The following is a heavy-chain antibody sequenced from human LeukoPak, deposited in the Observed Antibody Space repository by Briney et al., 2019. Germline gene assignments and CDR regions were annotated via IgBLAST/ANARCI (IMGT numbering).Heavy chain of an antibody. CDR3: ARVGSRGFDP. V-gene: IGHV4-4*07. CDR2: IYTSGST. Sequence: SETLSLTCTVSGFSISSYYLSWIRQPAGKGLEWIWRIYTSGSTNYNPSLKSRVTMSVDTSENQFSLKLSSVTAADTAVYYCARVGSRGFDPWGQGTLVTVSS. D-gene: IGHD6-13*01. CDR1: GFSISSYY. J-gene: IGHJ5*02.